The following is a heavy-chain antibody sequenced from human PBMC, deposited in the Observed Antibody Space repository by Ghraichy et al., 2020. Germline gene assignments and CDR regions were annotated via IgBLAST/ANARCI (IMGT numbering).Heavy chain of an antibody. D-gene: IGHD3-10*01. V-gene: IGHV4-39*01. CDR1: GASISNRNYF. Sequence: SETLSLTCTVSGASISNRNYFWGWIRQPPGRGLEWIGSIYFSGGTYYNPSLKSRVTISVDTSKNQFSLKLSSVTAADTAVYYCASQTSGSYDTYVEYFQHWGQGTLVTVSS. J-gene: IGHJ1*01. CDR3: ASQTSGSYDTYVEYFQH. CDR2: IYFSGGT.